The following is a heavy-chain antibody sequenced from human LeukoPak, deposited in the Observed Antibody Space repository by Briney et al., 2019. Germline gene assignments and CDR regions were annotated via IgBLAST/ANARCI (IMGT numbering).Heavy chain of an antibody. J-gene: IGHJ4*02. CDR3: VRRGFCDGTGGCHSAPFDV. Sequence: GESLKISCKGSGFSFNSYWIGWVRQTPGKGLEYMGIIFPPDSDTRYSSPSQGQVTIAADKSTNTAYLQWSSLKASDTGIFYCVRRGFCDGTGGCHSAPFDVWGQGTLVTVSS. CDR1: GFSFNSYW. V-gene: IGHV5-51*01. D-gene: IGHD2-15*01. CDR2: IFPPDSDT.